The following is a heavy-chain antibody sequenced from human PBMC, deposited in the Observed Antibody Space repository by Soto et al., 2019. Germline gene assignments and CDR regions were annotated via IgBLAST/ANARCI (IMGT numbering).Heavy chain of an antibody. CDR2: ISSSSTI. CDR1: GFTLCSYN. V-gene: IGHV3-48*01. D-gene: IGHD3-16*01. Sequence: AGSLRLSCVDSGFTLCSYNMNWARQAPGKGLEWVTYISSSSTIYYADSVRGRFTISRDNAKNSLYLQMNSLRAEDTAVYYCARELRFDYSWGSSPLGVWGKGTTVPVSS. J-gene: IGHJ6*04. CDR3: ARELRFDYSWGSSPLGV.